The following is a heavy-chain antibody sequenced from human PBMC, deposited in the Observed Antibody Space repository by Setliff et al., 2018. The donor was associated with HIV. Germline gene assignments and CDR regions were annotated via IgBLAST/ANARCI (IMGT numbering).Heavy chain of an antibody. Sequence: GESLKISCQASGYNFADYWIGWVRQMPGKGLEWMGIIYPDESDSRYSPSLRGQVTISADKSINTTYLQWSSLKASDTAMYYCARVDMGYYYDSSGYSHFDHWGQGTLVTVSS. J-gene: IGHJ4*02. CDR2: IYPDESDS. D-gene: IGHD3-22*01. V-gene: IGHV5-51*01. CDR3: ARVDMGYYYDSSGYSHFDH. CDR1: GYNFADYW.